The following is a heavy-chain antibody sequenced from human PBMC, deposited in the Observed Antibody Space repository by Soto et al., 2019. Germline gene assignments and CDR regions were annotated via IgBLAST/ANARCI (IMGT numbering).Heavy chain of an antibody. CDR3: AKGTTTYSSLWYDFDY. V-gene: IGHV3-23*01. D-gene: IGHD6-19*01. CDR1: GFTFSSYA. CDR2: ISGSGGNT. Sequence: EVQLLESGGGLVQPGGSLRLSCAASGFTFSSYAMSWVRQAPGKGLEWVSVISGSGGNTDYADSVKGRFTISRDNSKNTLYLQMNSLRAEDTALYYCAKGTTTYSSLWYDFDYWGQGTLVTVSS. J-gene: IGHJ4*02.